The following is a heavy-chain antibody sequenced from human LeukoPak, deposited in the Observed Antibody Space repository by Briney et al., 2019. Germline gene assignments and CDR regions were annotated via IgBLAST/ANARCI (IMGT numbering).Heavy chain of an antibody. CDR3: ARGGNYGSGTYTAFDY. CDR1: GYTFTGYY. D-gene: IGHD3-10*01. V-gene: IGHV1-2*02. J-gene: IGHJ4*02. CDR2: INPNSGDT. Sequence: ASVKVSFKASGYTFTGYYMHWVRQAPGQGLQWVGWINPNSGDTHFPQKFQGRVTMTTDTSITTAYMELSRLRSDDTAVYYCARGGNYGSGTYTAFDYWGQGALVTVSS.